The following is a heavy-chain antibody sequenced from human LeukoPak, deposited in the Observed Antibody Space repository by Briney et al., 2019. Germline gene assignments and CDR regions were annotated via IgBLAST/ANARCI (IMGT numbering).Heavy chain of an antibody. Sequence: GASVKVSCKASGYTFTGYYMHWVRQAPGQGLEWMGWINPNSGGTNYAQKFQSRVTMTRDTSISTAYMELGRLRSDDTAVYYCARGAPVFRWFDPWGQGTLVTVSS. CDR2: INPNSGGT. V-gene: IGHV1-2*02. CDR1: GYTFTGYY. J-gene: IGHJ5*02. CDR3: ARGAPVFRWFDP. D-gene: IGHD2-21*01.